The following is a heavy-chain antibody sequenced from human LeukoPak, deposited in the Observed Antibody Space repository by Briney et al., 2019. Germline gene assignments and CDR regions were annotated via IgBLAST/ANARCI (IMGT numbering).Heavy chain of an antibody. V-gene: IGHV3-21*01. CDR2: ISSSSSYI. CDR3: ARSLYYDSSGYPVDY. CDR1: GFTFSSYS. D-gene: IGHD3-22*01. J-gene: IGHJ4*02. Sequence: GGSLRLSCAASGFTFSSYSMNWVRQAPGKGLEWVSSISSSSSYIYYADSVKGRFTISRDNAKNSLYLQMNSLRAEDTAVYYCARSLYYDSSGYPVDYWGQGTLVTVSS.